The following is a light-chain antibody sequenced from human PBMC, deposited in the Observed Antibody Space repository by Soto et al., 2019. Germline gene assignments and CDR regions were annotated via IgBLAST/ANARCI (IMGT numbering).Light chain of an antibody. CDR3: QQYYNWPPYS. Sequence: EVVMTQSPATLSVSPGERATLSCRASQSVTSNLAWYQQKHGQAPRLLIYGASTRAMGIPARFSGSGSGTELTFTISSLLAEDFAVYYCQQYYNWPPYSFGQGTKLEIK. CDR2: GAS. V-gene: IGKV3-15*01. J-gene: IGKJ2*01. CDR1: QSVTSN.